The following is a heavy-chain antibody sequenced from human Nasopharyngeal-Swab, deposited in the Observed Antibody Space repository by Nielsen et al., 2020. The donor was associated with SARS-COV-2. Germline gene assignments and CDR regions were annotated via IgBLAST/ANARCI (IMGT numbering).Heavy chain of an antibody. D-gene: IGHD1-14*01. Sequence: SVKVSCKASGGTFSSYAISWVRQAPGQGLEWMGGIIPIFGTANYAQKFQGRVTITADKSTSTAYMELSSLRSEDTAVYYCARRRKPGGYYYGMDVWGQGTTVTVSS. V-gene: IGHV1-69*06. CDR1: GGTFSSYA. CDR2: IIPIFGTA. CDR3: ARRRKPGGYYYGMDV. J-gene: IGHJ6*02.